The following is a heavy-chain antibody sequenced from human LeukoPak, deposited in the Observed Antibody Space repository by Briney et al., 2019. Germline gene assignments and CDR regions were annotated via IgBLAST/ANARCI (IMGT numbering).Heavy chain of an antibody. J-gene: IGHJ5*02. CDR3: ARGRDATLYNWFDP. Sequence: SETLSLTCAVYGGSFSGYYWSWIRQPPGKGLEWIGEINHSGSTNYNPSLKSRVTISVDTSKNQFSLKLSSVTAADTAVYYCARGRDATLYNWFDPWGQGTLVTVSS. V-gene: IGHV4-34*01. CDR2: INHSGST. D-gene: IGHD2-15*01. CDR1: GGSFSGYY.